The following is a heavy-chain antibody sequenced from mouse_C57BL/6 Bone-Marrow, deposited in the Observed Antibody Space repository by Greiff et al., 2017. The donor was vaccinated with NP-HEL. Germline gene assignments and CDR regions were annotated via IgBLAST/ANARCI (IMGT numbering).Heavy chain of an antibody. CDR1: GFNIKDDY. CDR2: IDPENGET. V-gene: IGHV14-4*01. J-gene: IGHJ4*01. CDR3: TSLLWSSMDY. D-gene: IGHD2-1*01. Sequence: VQLQQSGAELVRPGASVTLSCTASGFNIKDDYMHWVKQRPEQGLEWIGWIDPENGETEYASKFQGKATIPADTSSNTAYLQLSSLTSEDTAVYYCTSLLWSSMDYWGQGTSVTVSS.